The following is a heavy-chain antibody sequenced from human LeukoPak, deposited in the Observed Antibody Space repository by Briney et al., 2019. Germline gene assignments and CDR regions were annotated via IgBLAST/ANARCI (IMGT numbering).Heavy chain of an antibody. D-gene: IGHD3-16*02. CDR2: ISYDGSNK. CDR1: GFTFSSYG. CDR3: AKDGGSYRYTFSDY. V-gene: IGHV3-30*18. Sequence: GGSLRLSCAASGFTFSSYGMHWVRQAPGKGLEWVAVISYDGSNKYYADSVKGRFTISRDNSKNTLYLQMSSLRAEDTAVYYCAKDGGSYRYTFSDYWGQGTLVTVSS. J-gene: IGHJ4*02.